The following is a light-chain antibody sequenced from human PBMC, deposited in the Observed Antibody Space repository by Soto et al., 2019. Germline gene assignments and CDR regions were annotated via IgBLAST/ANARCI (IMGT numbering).Light chain of an antibody. J-gene: IGLJ2*01. CDR1: SSDVGGYNY. CDR2: EVS. Sequence: QSALTQPPSASGSPGQSVTISCTGTSSDVGGYNYVSWYQQHPGKAPKVMMYEVSKRPSGVPDRFSGSKSGNTASLTVSGLQPEDEADYYCSSYGGTFSLKVFGGGTKLTVL. CDR3: SSYGGTFSLKV. V-gene: IGLV2-8*01.